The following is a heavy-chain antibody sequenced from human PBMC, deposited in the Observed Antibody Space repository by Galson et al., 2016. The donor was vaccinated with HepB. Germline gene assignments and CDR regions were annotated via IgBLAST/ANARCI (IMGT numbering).Heavy chain of an antibody. J-gene: IGHJ4*02. CDR1: GLTFTNAW. CDR2: IKGEADGGTT. D-gene: IGHD1-14*01. CDR3: ATFKLTTLYSFDS. Sequence: SLRLSCAASGLTFTNAWMTWVRQAPGKGLEWVGRIKGEADGGTTDYAAPGKGRFYIPRDDSTHPLFLHMDSLRVEDGAVYYCATFKLTTLYSFDSWGQGTLVTVSS. V-gene: IGHV3-15*01.